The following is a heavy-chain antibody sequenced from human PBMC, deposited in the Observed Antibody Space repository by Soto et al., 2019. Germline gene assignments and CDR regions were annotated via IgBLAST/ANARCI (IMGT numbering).Heavy chain of an antibody. D-gene: IGHD5-12*01. CDR1: GFIFSTFW. CDR3: ATVATNSYNWLDP. Sequence: EVQLVESGGTLVQPGGSLRLSCAASGFIFSTFWMHWVRQAPGKGLEWVSRINSDGSKTTYADSVKGRFTISRDNAKNTVYLQMNSLRAEDTAVYYCATVATNSYNWLDPWGQGTLVTVSS. CDR2: INSDGSKT. J-gene: IGHJ5*02. V-gene: IGHV3-74*01.